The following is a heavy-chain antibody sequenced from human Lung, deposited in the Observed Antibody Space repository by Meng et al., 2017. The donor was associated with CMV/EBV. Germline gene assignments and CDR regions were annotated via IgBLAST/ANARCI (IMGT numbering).Heavy chain of an antibody. J-gene: IGHJ2*01. CDR3: ARGYYDSSGYGYWYFDL. Sequence: RVLCPGWVMLSQTLSHTCTVSGGSISSGDYYWSWIRQPPGKGLEWIGYIYYRGSTYYNPSLKSRVTISVDTSKNQFSLKLSSVTAADTAVYYCARGYYDSSGYGYWYFDLWGRGTLVTVSS. V-gene: IGHV4-30-4*01. D-gene: IGHD3-22*01. CDR2: IYYRGST. CDR1: GGSISSGDYY.